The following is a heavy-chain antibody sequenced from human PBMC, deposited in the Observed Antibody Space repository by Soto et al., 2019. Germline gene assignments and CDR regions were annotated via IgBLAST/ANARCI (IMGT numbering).Heavy chain of an antibody. Sequence: QVPLVESGGGVVQPGRSLRLSCAASGFTFSSYAMHWVRQAPGTGLEWVAVISYDGSNKYYADSVKGRFTISRDNSKNTLYLQMNSLRAEDTAVYYCARVGPYYGSGSYTLYYYGMDVWGQGTTVTVSS. CDR1: GFTFSSYA. CDR3: ARVGPYYGSGSYTLYYYGMDV. D-gene: IGHD3-10*01. V-gene: IGHV3-30-3*01. J-gene: IGHJ6*02. CDR2: ISYDGSNK.